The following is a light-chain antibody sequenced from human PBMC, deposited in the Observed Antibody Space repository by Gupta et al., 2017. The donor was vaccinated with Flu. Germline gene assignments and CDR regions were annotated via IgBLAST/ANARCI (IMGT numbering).Light chain of an antibody. J-gene: IGKJ2*03. V-gene: IGKV1-5*03. CDR2: KAA. CDR3: QQDNSYPYR. CDR1: QSISSW. Sequence: DIRMTMLPSTLSPSQGDRATITCQASQSISSWLSWYQQKPGKAPKLLIYKAASLESGGPSRLSGSGAGTKFTLTISSMQPDDFATYYCQQDNSYPYRFGQGTKLEIK.